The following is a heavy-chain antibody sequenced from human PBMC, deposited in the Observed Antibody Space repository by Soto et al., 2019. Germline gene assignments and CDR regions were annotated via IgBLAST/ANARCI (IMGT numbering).Heavy chain of an antibody. Sequence: QAQLVQCGAEVKKPGASVKVSCKASGYIFSTYGVTWVRQAPGQGLEWMGWISGLNGNTDDGQKLQGRVSMTRDTSTTKPYMHLRSLKSDATSVYYCATASASTNRWYDTDVWGQGTTVIVSS. CDR2: ISGLNGNT. J-gene: IGHJ6*02. V-gene: IGHV1-18*01. D-gene: IGHD2-2*01. CDR3: ATASASTNRWYDTDV. CDR1: GYIFSTYG.